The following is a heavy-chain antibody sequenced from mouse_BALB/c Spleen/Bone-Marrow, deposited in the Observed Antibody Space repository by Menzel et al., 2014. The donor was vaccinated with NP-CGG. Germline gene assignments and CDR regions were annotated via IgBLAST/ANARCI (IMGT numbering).Heavy chain of an antibody. CDR3: ARRWLPYAMDY. CDR1: GYTFTSYI. CDR2: INPYNDGT. Sequence: EVQLQQSGPELVKPGASVKMSCKASGYTFTSYIMHWVKQEPGQGLEWIGYINPYNDGTKYNEKFKGKATLTSDKSSSTAYMELSSLTSEDSAVYYCARRWLPYAMDYWGQGTSVTASS. D-gene: IGHD2-3*01. J-gene: IGHJ4*01. V-gene: IGHV1-14*01.